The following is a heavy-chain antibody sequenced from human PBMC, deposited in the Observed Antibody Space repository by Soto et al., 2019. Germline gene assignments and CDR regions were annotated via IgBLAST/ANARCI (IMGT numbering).Heavy chain of an antibody. CDR1: GFTFSTHA. D-gene: IGHD3-22*01. J-gene: IGHJ4*02. CDR3: AKGTYHYFYDSRGYSY. CDR2: ISYVAGTT. Sequence: PGGSLRLSCVASGFTFSTHAMSWVRQAPGKGLEWVSAISYVAGTTYYADSVKGRFTISRDNSKNTGYLQLTSLRAEDTAVYYCAKGTYHYFYDSRGYSYWGQGTLVTVSS. V-gene: IGHV3-23*01.